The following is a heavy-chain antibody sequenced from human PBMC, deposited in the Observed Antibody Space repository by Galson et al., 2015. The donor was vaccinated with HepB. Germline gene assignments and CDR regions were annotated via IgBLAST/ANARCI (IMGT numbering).Heavy chain of an antibody. J-gene: IGHJ4*02. V-gene: IGHV1-69*04. D-gene: IGHD5-18*01. CDR2: IIPILGIA. CDR3: ARDESGYSYGGGYYFDY. CDR1: GGTFSSYT. Sequence: SVKVSCKASGGTFSSYTISWVRQAPGQGLEWMGRIIPILGIANYAQKFQGRVTITADKSTSTAYMELSSLRSEDTAVYYCARDESGYSYGGGYYFDYWGQGTLVTVSS.